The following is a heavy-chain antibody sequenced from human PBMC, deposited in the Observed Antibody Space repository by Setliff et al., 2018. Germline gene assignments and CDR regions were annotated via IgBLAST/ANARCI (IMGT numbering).Heavy chain of an antibody. CDR3: AKSPVAYCSGAVCYPFDY. CDR1: GYSFTSYW. CDR2: IYPGDSDT. D-gene: IGHD2-8*02. J-gene: IGHJ4*02. V-gene: IGHV5-51*01. Sequence: GESLKISCKGSGYSFTSYWIGWVRQMPGKGLEWMGIIYPGDSDTRYSPSFEGQVTISADNSKNTLYLQMNSLRAEDTAVYFCAKSPVAYCSGAVCYPFDYWGQGTLVTVSS.